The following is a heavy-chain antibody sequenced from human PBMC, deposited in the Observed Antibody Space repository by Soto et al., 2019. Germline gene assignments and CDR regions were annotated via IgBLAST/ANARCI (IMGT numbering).Heavy chain of an antibody. V-gene: IGHV5-51*01. D-gene: IGHD3-22*01. CDR3: ARLELVPHYYDSSGSTGPFDY. CDR1: GYSFANYW. J-gene: IGHJ4*02. Sequence: GESLKISCKGSGYSFANYWIGWVRQMPGKGLEWMGIIYPGDSDTRYSPSFQGHVTISADKSISTAYLQWSSLKASDTAMYYCARLELVPHYYDSSGSTGPFDYWGQGTLVTVSS. CDR2: IYPGDSDT.